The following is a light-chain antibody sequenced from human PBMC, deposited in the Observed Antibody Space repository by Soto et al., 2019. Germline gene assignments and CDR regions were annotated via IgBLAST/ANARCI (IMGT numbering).Light chain of an antibody. CDR3: QQYGSSPYT. CDR1: QSVSSSY. V-gene: IGKV3-20*01. Sequence: EIVLTQSPGTLSLSPGERATLSCRASQSVSSSYLAWYQQKPGQAPRLLSYGASSRATGIPDRFSGSGSGTDFTLTISRLEPEDFAVYYFQQYGSSPYTFGQGTQLEIK. CDR2: GAS. J-gene: IGKJ2*01.